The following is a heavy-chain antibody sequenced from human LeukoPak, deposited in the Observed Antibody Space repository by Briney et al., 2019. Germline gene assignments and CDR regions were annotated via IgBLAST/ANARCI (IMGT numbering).Heavy chain of an antibody. V-gene: IGHV4-31*03. CDR1: GGSIRTSGNY. Sequence: PSQTLSLTCTVSGGSIRTSGNYWSWIRHHPGKGLEWMGRIYYSGTTYDSPSLKSRLTVSVDTSKNQFFLDLTSVTAADTAVYYCARLVYGNGWQIDYWGRGTLVTVSS. CDR2: IYYSGTT. D-gene: IGHD2-8*01. J-gene: IGHJ4*02. CDR3: ARLVYGNGWQIDY.